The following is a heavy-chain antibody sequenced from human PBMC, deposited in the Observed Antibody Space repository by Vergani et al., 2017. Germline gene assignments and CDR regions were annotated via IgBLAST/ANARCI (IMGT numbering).Heavy chain of an antibody. J-gene: IGHJ3*02. CDR3: ASGAVASHNAFDI. CDR1: GGTFSSYA. D-gene: IGHD6-19*01. V-gene: IGHV1-69*01. CDR2: IIPIFGTA. Sequence: QVQLVQSGAEVKQPGSSVKVSCKASGGTFSSYAISWVRQAPGQGLEWMGGIIPIFGTANYAQKFQGRGTITAAESTSTAYMELSSLRSEATAVYYCASGAVASHNAFDIWGQGTMVTVSS.